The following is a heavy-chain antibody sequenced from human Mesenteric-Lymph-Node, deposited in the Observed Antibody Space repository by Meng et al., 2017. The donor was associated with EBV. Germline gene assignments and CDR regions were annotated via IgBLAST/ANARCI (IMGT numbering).Heavy chain of an antibody. D-gene: IGHD1-1*01. Sequence: GPAPVDPSQTPPLTIPVPRASIGRCGYYCNWIRQSPGQGLELFGYIFYGGYTYYNLSLKSRVTISVDVSKNQFSLKLTSVTAADTAVYYCARMEFTYSWYFDLWGRGTLVTVSS. J-gene: IGHJ2*01. CDR3: ARMEFTYSWYFDL. CDR1: RASIGRCGYY. V-gene: IGHV4-30-4*01. CDR2: IFYGGYT.